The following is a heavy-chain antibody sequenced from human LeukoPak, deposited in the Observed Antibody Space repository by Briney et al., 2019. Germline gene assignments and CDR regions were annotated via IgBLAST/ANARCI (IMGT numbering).Heavy chain of an antibody. D-gene: IGHD6-19*01. CDR3: GKGRVSE. Sequence: GGSLRLSCAASGFPFNTQDMRWVRQAPGKGLEWVSSIHADGVGTFYADSVRGRFTISRDNSKNTLDLQMDSLRVGDTAVYYCGKGRVSEWGQGTLVTVSS. J-gene: IGHJ4*02. CDR1: GFPFNTQD. V-gene: IGHV3-23*01. CDR2: IHADGVGT.